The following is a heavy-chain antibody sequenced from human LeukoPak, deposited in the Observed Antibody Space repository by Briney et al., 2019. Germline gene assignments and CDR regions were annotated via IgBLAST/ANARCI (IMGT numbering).Heavy chain of an antibody. V-gene: IGHV4-61*02. CDR2: IYTSGST. CDR3: ARARENYDFWSGYYEGGYFDY. J-gene: IGHJ4*02. CDR1: GGSISSGSYY. D-gene: IGHD3-3*01. Sequence: SETLSLTCTVSGGSISSGSYYWSWIRQPAGKGLEWIGRIYTSGSTNYNPSLKSRATISVDTSKNQFSLKLSSVTAADTAVYYCARARENYDFWSGYYEGGYFDYWGQGTLVTVSS.